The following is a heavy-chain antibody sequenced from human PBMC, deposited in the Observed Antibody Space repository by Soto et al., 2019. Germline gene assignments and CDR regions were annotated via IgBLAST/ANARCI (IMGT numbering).Heavy chain of an antibody. CDR2: ISGSGATT. V-gene: IGHV3-23*01. D-gene: IGHD3-22*01. CDR1: GFTFRYYA. CDR3: AKDGSSDSSGYFIPDFDY. J-gene: IGHJ4*02. Sequence: GGSLRLSCAASGFTFRYYAMTWVRQAPGKGLEWVSTISGSGATTYYADTVKGRFTISRDNSKNTLYLQINSLRAEDTAIYYCAKDGSSDSSGYFIPDFDYWGQGTLVTVSS.